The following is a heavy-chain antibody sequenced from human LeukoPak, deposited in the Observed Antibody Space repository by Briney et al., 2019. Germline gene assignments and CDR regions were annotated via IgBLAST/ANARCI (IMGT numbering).Heavy chain of an antibody. Sequence: ASVTVSCKASGYTFTSYGISWVRQAPGQGLEWMGWTNPNSGGTNYAQKFQGRVTMTRDTSTSTVYMELSSLRSEDTAVYYCARDHSGIAAAGTQGWGQGTLVTVSS. CDR3: ARDHSGIAAAGTQG. CDR1: GYTFTSYG. V-gene: IGHV1-18*01. CDR2: TNPNSGGT. D-gene: IGHD6-13*01. J-gene: IGHJ4*02.